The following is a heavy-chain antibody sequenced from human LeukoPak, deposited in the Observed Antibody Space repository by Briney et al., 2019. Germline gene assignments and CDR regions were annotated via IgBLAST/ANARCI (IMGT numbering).Heavy chain of an antibody. V-gene: IGHV3-48*01. Sequence: GGSLRLSCAASGFTFSSYSMNWIRQAPGKGLEWVSYINNSDKSMYADSVKGRFTISRDNAKSSLYLQMNSLRAEDTAVYYCASLSPGSDAFDIWGQGTMVTVSS. CDR2: INNSDKSM. CDR3: ASLSPGSDAFDI. D-gene: IGHD2/OR15-2a*01. J-gene: IGHJ3*02. CDR1: GFTFSSYS.